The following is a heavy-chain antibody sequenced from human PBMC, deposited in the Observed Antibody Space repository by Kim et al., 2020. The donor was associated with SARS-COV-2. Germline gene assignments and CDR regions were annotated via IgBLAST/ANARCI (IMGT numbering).Heavy chain of an antibody. D-gene: IGHD3-22*01. Sequence: SETLSLTCAVYGGSFSGYYWSWIRQPPGKGLEWIGEINHSGSTNYNPSLKSRVTISVDTSKNQFSLKLSSVTAADTAVYYCARGRILVVITTLYYYYGM. V-gene: IGHV4-34*01. CDR3: ARGRILVVITTLYYYYGM. CDR1: GGSFSGYY. CDR2: INHSGST. J-gene: IGHJ6*01.